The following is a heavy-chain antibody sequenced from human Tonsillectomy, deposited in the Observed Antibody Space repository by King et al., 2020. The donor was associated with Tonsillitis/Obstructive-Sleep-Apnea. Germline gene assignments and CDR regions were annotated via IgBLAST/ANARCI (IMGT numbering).Heavy chain of an antibody. Sequence: VQLVESGGGLVQPGGSLRLSCAASGFTFSSYEMNWVRQAPGKGLEWVSYISSSGSTIYYADSVKGRFTISRDNAKNSLYLQMNSLRAEDTAVYYCARGRKYYYDILTTGWFDPWGQGTLVTVSS. V-gene: IGHV3-48*03. CDR1: GFTFSSYE. J-gene: IGHJ5*02. D-gene: IGHD3-9*01. CDR2: ISSSGSTI. CDR3: ARGRKYYYDILTTGWFDP.